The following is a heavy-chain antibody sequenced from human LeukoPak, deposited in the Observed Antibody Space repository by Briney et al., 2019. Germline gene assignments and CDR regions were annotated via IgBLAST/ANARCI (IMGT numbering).Heavy chain of an antibody. V-gene: IGHV3-33*01. CDR3: ARASSRYYGSGSYYNGIYYYGMDV. CDR1: GFTFSSYG. D-gene: IGHD3-10*01. J-gene: IGHJ6*02. Sequence: GGSLRLSCAASGFTFSSYGMHWVRQAPGKGLEWVAVIWYDGSNKYYADSVKGRFTISRDNSKNTLYLQMNSLRAADTAVYYCARASSRYYGSGSYYNGIYYYGMDVWGQGTTVTVSS. CDR2: IWYDGSNK.